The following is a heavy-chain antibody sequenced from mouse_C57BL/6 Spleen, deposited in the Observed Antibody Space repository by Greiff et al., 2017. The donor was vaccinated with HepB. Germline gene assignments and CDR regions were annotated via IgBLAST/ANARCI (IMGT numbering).Heavy chain of an antibody. Sequence: VQLQQPGAELVKPGASVKLSCKASGYTFTSYWMQWVKQRPGQGLEWIGEIDPSDSYTNYNQKFKGKATLTVDTSSSTAYMQLSSLTSEDSAVYYCARGSSYVDYYAMDYWGQGTSVTVSS. CDR1: GYTFTSYW. V-gene: IGHV1-50*01. CDR3: ARGSSYVDYYAMDY. D-gene: IGHD1-1*01. J-gene: IGHJ4*01. CDR2: IDPSDSYT.